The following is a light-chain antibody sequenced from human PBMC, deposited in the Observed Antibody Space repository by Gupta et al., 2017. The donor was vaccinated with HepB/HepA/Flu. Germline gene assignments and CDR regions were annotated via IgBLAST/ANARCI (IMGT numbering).Light chain of an antibody. CDR2: ANN. CDR1: SSNLSAGHD. J-gene: IGLJ2*01. Sequence: QSVLTQPPSVSGAPGHRVIISCTGTSSNLSAGHDVHCYQQLPGTAPKLLIYANNNRPSGVPDRFSGAKSGASASLAITGLQAEDEADYYCHSYDNSLSGSVFGGGTKLTVL. CDR3: HSYDNSLSGSV. V-gene: IGLV1-40*01.